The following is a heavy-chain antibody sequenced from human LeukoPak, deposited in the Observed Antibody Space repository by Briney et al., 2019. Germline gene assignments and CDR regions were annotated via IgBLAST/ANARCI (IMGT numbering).Heavy chain of an antibody. Sequence: PGGSLRLSCAASGFIFNSYSMDWVRQAPGKGLEWVSAISSSSSYKFNADSVKGRFTISRDNARNLLYLQMNSLRAEDTAVYYCVRDNRAALDIWGQGTMVTVSS. J-gene: IGHJ3*02. CDR3: VRDNRAALDI. CDR2: ISSSSSYK. V-gene: IGHV3-21*01. CDR1: GFIFNSYS.